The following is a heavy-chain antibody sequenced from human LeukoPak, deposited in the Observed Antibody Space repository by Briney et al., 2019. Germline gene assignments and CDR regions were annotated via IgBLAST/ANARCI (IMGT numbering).Heavy chain of an antibody. CDR2: ISSSSSYT. CDR3: ARVSGWEFDY. CDR1: GFTFSDYY. V-gene: IGHV3-11*06. J-gene: IGHJ4*02. Sequence: GGSLRLSCAASGFTFSDYYMSWIRQAPGKGLEWVSYISSSSSYTNYADCVKGRFTISRDNAKNSLYLQMNSLRAEDTAVYYCARVSGWEFDYWGQGTLVTVSS. D-gene: IGHD6-19*01.